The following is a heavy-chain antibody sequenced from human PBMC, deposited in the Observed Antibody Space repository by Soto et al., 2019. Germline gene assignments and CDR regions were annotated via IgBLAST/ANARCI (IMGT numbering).Heavy chain of an antibody. CDR1: GGSVSSNSYS. V-gene: IGHV4-39*01. Sequence: QLQLQESGPGLVKPSETLSLTCTVSGGSVSSNSYSWGWIRQSPGKGLEWIGTIYSTENTNYHPSLLSRVTISVTTSMNEFSLRRSCVTAADTAVYYCARLNGYFVSTSCHGYYGMDVWGQGTTVTVSS. D-gene: IGHD2-2*03. CDR3: ARLNGYFVSTSCHGYYGMDV. CDR2: IYSTENT. J-gene: IGHJ6*02.